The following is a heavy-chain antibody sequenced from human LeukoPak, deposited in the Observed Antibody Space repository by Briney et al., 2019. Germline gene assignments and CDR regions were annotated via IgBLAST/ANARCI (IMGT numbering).Heavy chain of an antibody. CDR2: ISSSSSYI. CDR1: GFTFSSYS. V-gene: IGHV3-21*01. D-gene: IGHD6-19*01. CDR3: ARDRSGWLFDY. J-gene: IGHJ4*02. Sequence: GGSLRLSCAASGFTFSSYSMNWVRQAPGKGLEWVSSISSSSSYIYYADSVKGRFTISRDNSKNTLYLQMNSLRAEDTAVYYCARDRSGWLFDYWGQGTLVTVSS.